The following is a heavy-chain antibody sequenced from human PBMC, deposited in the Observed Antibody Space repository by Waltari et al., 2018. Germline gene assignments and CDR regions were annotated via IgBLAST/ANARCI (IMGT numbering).Heavy chain of an antibody. CDR2: IYHTGTT. CDR1: GASVSSVSYY. D-gene: IGHD2-21*01. CDR3: AGVYSRSSDL. J-gene: IGHJ2*01. Sequence: QVQLQESGPGLVKPSETLSLTCSVSGASVSSVSYYWGWNRQAPGKGLQWIGNIYHTGTTHYNPSLESRVIITVDTSKNQFSLNMPSVTAADTAVYYCAGVYSRSSDLWGRGTLVSVSS. V-gene: IGHV4-61*01.